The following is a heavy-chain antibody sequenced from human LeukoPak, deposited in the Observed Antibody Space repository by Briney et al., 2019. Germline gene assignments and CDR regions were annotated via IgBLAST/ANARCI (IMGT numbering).Heavy chain of an antibody. CDR2: IYYRGST. V-gene: IGHV4-31*03. CDR1: GGSISSGGYY. Sequence: PSQTLSLTCTVSGGSISSGGYYWRWIRQHPGKGLEWIGYIYYRGSTYYNPSLKSRVTIPVDTSKNQFSLKLSSVTAADTAVYYCARVAGTVLGPKHFDYWGQGTLVTVSS. J-gene: IGHJ4*02. D-gene: IGHD6-19*01. CDR3: ARVAGTVLGPKHFDY.